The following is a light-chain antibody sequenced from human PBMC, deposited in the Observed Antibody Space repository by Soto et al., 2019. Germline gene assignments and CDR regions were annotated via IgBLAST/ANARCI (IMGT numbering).Light chain of an antibody. CDR1: QSVSSY. CDR3: QQYNNWPPYT. Sequence: EIVMTQSPATLSVSQGERATLSCRASQSVSSYLAWYQQKPGQAPRLLIYGASTRATGIPARFSGSGSGTEFTLTISSLQSEDSAVYYCQQYNNWPPYTFGQGTKLEIK. CDR2: GAS. J-gene: IGKJ2*01. V-gene: IGKV3-15*01.